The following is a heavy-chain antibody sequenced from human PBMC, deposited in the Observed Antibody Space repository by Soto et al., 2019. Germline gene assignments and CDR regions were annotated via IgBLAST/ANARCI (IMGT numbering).Heavy chain of an antibody. D-gene: IGHD6-6*01. J-gene: IGHJ3*01. CDR1: GFTVSTNY. Sequence: EVQLVETGGGLIQPGGSLRLSCAASGFTVSTNYMSWVRQAPGKGPEYVSVIYKGGTAYYAGSVKGRFTMSRDISKNMVSLQMNSLRAEDTAVYYCARDTEDSSGAFDVWGQGTMVTVSS. V-gene: IGHV3-53*02. CDR2: IYKGGTA. CDR3: ARDTEDSSGAFDV.